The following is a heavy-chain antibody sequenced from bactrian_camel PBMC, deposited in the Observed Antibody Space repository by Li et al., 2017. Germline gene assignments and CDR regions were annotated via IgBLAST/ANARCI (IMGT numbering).Heavy chain of an antibody. CDR3: AADYRRGWSCSVARQEYNN. CDR2: MSSGGYGT. J-gene: IGHJ4*01. V-gene: IGHV3S31*01. D-gene: IGHD1*01. Sequence: DVQLVESGGGSVQAEGSLTLSCAVSGFTVSTRSMGWFRQAPGKEREGVAVMSSGGYGTYYATSVKGRFTISLDNAKKTLYLQMDNLLPEDTAAYRCAADYRRGWSCSVARQEYNNWGQGTQVTVS. CDR1: GFTVSTRS.